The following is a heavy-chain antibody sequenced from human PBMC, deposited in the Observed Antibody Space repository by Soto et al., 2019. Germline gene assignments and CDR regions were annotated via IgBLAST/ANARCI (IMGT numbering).Heavy chain of an antibody. CDR1: GDSVSSNSAA. CDR2: TYYRSKWYN. CDR3: AHTPGYYDSSGYSTPYFDY. V-gene: IGHV6-1*01. D-gene: IGHD3-22*01. J-gene: IGHJ4*02. Sequence: SQTLSLTCAISGDSVSSNSAAWNWIRQSPSRGLEWLGRTYYRSKWYNDYAVSMKSRITINPDTSKNQFSLQLNSVTPEDTAVYYCAHTPGYYDSSGYSTPYFDYWGQGTLVTVSS.